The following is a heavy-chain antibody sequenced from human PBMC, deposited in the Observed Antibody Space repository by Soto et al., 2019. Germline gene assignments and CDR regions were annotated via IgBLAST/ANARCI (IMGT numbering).Heavy chain of an antibody. CDR2: IVPMFGTT. J-gene: IGHJ6*02. V-gene: IGHV1-69*12. CDR3: AREEILVAGARPQYSYSYSGMDV. Sequence: QVQLVQSGAEVKKPGSSVQVSCKASGGTFSSYAFTWVRQAPGQGLEWMGGIVPMFGTTSYAQQFQGRVTITADXSXSXXYMELSSLRSEDTAVYYCAREEILVAGARPQYSYSYSGMDVWGQWTTVTVSS. CDR1: GGTFSSYA. D-gene: IGHD6-19*01.